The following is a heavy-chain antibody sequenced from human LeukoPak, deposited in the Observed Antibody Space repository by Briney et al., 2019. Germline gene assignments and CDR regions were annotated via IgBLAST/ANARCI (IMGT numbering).Heavy chain of an antibody. J-gene: IGHJ6*02. CDR1: GFTFSSYG. CDR3: ARDEYDSSGYYYNYYYYGMDV. D-gene: IGHD3-22*01. V-gene: IGHV3-33*01. Sequence: GGSLRLSCAASGFTFSSYGMHWVRQAPGKGLEWVALIWFDGSNKYYADSVKGRFTISRDNSKNTLYLQMNSLRAEDTAVYYCARDEYDSSGYYYNYYYYGMDVWGQGTTVTVSS. CDR2: IWFDGSNK.